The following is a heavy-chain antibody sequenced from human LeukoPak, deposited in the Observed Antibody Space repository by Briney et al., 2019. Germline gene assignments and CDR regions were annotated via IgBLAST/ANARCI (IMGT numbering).Heavy chain of an antibody. V-gene: IGHV4-39*07. D-gene: IGHD7-27*01. J-gene: IGHJ4*02. CDR1: GDSISDNTYY. CDR3: AREGLGKPFHC. Sequence: PSETLSLTCIVSGDSISDNTYYRGWVRQPPGKGLEWIGSINYSGNTYYNVSLKSRVNISIDTSKSQFFLKMKSVTAADTALYYCAREGLGKPFHCWGQGTLVTVSS. CDR2: INYSGNT.